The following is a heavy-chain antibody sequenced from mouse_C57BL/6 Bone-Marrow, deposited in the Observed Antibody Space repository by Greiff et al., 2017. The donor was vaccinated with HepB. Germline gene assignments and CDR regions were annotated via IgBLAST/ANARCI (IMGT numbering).Heavy chain of an antibody. CDR2: IDPENGDT. CDR1: GFNIKDDY. Sequence: EVQLQQSGAELVRPGASVKLSCTASGFNIKDDYMHWVKQRPEQGLEWIGWIDPENGDTEYASKFQGKATITADTSSNTAYLQLSSLTSEDTAVYYCTRGYDGRAWFAYWGQGTLVTVSA. D-gene: IGHD2-2*01. J-gene: IGHJ3*01. CDR3: TRGYDGRAWFAY. V-gene: IGHV14-4*01.